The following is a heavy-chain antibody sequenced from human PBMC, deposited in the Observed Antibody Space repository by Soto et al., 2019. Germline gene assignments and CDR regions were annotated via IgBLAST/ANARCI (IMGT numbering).Heavy chain of an antibody. J-gene: IGHJ6*02. V-gene: IGHV3-33*01. CDR1: GFTFSSYG. D-gene: IGHD6-13*01. CDR2: IWYDGSNK. Sequence: GGSLRLSCAASGFTFSSYGMHWVRQAPGKGLEWVAVIWYDGSNKYYADSVKGRFTISRDNSKNTLYLQMNSLRAEDTAVYYCASSEDSSSWYWNPYYYYGMDVWGQGTTVTVSS. CDR3: ASSEDSSSWYWNPYYYYGMDV.